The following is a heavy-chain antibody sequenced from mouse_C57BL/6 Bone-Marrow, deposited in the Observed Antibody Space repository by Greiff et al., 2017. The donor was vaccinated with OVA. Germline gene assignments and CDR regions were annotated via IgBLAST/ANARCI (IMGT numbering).Heavy chain of an antibody. Sequence: VQLQQSGAELVKPGASVKMSCKASGYTFTSYWITWVKQRPGQGLEWIGDIYPGSGSTNYTEKFKSKATLTVDTSSSTAYMQLSSLTSEDSAVYYCARWGYGSSGYAMGYWGQGTSVTVSS. J-gene: IGHJ4*01. CDR3: ARWGYGSSGYAMGY. D-gene: IGHD1-1*01. CDR1: GYTFTSYW. CDR2: IYPGSGST. V-gene: IGHV1-55*01.